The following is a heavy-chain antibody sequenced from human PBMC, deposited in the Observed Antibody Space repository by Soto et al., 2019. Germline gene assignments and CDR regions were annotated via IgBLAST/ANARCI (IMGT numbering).Heavy chain of an antibody. Sequence: EVQLVQSGAEVKKPGESLKISCKGSGDKFSNYWIGRVRQMPGKGLEWMGIIYPDDYDIRYSPSFQGQVTISVNKSSSTVDLQWSSLRASDTAIYYCARHFPSGGRIDYWGQGTLLTVSS. V-gene: IGHV5-51*01. D-gene: IGHD2-15*01. CDR1: GDKFSNYW. J-gene: IGHJ4*02. CDR2: IYPDDYDI. CDR3: ARHFPSGGRIDY.